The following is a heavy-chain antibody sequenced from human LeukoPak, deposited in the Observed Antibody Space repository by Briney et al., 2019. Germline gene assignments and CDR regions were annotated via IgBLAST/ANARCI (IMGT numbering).Heavy chain of an antibody. J-gene: IGHJ4*02. D-gene: IGHD2-15*01. V-gene: IGHV3-23*01. CDR1: GFTFYSYA. Sequence: GGSLRLSCAASGFTFYSYAMNWVRQTPGKGLEWVSTFSGSGGSTYYADSVKGRFTISRDNSKNTMYLQMNRLRAEDTAVYYCAKDILGWSFDFWGQGTLVTVSS. CDR3: AKDILGWSFDF. CDR2: FSGSGGST.